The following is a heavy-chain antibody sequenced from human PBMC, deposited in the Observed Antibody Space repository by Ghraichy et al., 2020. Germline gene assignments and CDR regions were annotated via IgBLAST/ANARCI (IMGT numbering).Heavy chain of an antibody. CDR2: MWNDGSNQ. CDR3: ARDTTVGGPTAIDY. CDR1: GFTFNTYG. J-gene: IGHJ4*02. Sequence: GGSLRLSCAASGFTFNTYGMHWVRQAPGKGLEWVAVMWNDGSNQYYADSVKGRFTISRDNSKNTLILQMRSLSAEDTAVYYCARDTTVGGPTAIDYWGQGTQVTVSS. D-gene: IGHD4-23*01. V-gene: IGHV3-33*01.